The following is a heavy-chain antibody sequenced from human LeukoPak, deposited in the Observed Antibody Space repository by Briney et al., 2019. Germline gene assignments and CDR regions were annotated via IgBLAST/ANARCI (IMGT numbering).Heavy chain of an antibody. CDR1: GGSISSSSYY. CDR2: IYYSGST. Sequence: SKTLSLTCTVSGGSISSSSYYWGWIRQPPGKGLEWIGSIYYSGSTYYNPSLKSRVTISVDTSKNQFSLKLSSVTAADTAVYYCARRDAFDIWGQGTMVTVSS. J-gene: IGHJ3*02. V-gene: IGHV4-39*01. CDR3: ARRDAFDI.